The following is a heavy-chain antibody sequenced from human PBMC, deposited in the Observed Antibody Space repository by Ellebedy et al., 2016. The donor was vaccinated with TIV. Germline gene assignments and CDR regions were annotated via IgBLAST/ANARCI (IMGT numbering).Heavy chain of an antibody. D-gene: IGHD3-16*01. CDR1: GFTFSSYW. Sequence: GGSLRLXXAASGFTFSSYWMSWVRQAPGKGLEWVANIKQDGSEKYYADSVRGRFTISRDNAKNSLYLQMNSLRAEDTAVYYCASLPGGTIVVDYWGQGTLVTVSS. CDR2: IKQDGSEK. J-gene: IGHJ4*02. CDR3: ASLPGGTIVVDY. V-gene: IGHV3-7*01.